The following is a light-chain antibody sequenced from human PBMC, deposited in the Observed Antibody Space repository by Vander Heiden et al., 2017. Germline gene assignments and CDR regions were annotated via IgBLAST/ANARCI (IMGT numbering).Light chain of an antibody. CDR2: AAS. CDR1: QGLSSY. CDR3: QQYYSYPRT. Sequence: FRITQSLSSLPASTGDRVTITCRASQGLSSYLAWYQQKPGKAPKLLIYAASNLQSGVPSRFSGSGSGTDFTLTISCLQSEDLATYDCQQYYSYPRTFGQGTKVEIK. V-gene: IGKV1-8*01. J-gene: IGKJ1*01.